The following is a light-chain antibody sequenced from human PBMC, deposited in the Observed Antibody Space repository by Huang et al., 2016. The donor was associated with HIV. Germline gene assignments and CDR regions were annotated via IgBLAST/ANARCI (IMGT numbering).Light chain of an antibody. CDR1: QSLSSN. CDR3: QQYNDWPLT. J-gene: IGKJ4*01. V-gene: IGKV3-15*01. CDR2: GAS. Sequence: EIVMTQSPATLSVSPGERATRSGRASQSLSSNLAWYQQKPGQAPRLLISGASTRATGIPARFIGSGSGTEFTLTISSLQSEDFAVYHCQQYNDWPLTFGGGTKVEIK.